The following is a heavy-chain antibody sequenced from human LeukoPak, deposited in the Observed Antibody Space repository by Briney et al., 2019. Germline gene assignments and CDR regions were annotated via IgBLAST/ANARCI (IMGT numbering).Heavy chain of an antibody. CDR1: GFTFTTFG. D-gene: IGHD5-18*01. CDR2: ISHDGNNK. V-gene: IGHV3-30*03. Sequence: GGSLRLSCAASGFTFTTFGMHWVRQAPGKGLEWVAVISHDGNNKYNADSVKGRFTISRDNSKNTLYLQTNSLRAEDTAVYYCAREGVYSNGPFDYWGQGTRVTVSS. CDR3: AREGVYSNGPFDY. J-gene: IGHJ4*02.